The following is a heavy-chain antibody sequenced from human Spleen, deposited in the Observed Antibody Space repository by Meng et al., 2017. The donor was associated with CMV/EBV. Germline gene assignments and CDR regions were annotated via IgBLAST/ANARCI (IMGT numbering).Heavy chain of an antibody. J-gene: IGHJ3*02. CDR1: GYTFTNYG. Sequence: ASVKVSCKASGYTFTNYGISWVRQAPGQGLEWMAWISAYNGNTNYARTFQGRVTMTTDTSTTTAYMELRSLRSDDTAVYYCARGPSNDPSDGIDIWGQGTMVTVSS. V-gene: IGHV1-18*01. D-gene: IGHD4-11*01. CDR3: ARGPSNDPSDGIDI. CDR2: ISAYNGNT.